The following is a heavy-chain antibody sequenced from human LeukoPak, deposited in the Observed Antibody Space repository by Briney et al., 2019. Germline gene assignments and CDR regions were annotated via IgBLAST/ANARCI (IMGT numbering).Heavy chain of an antibody. Sequence: GGSLRLSCVGSGFTFSTYAMNWVRQAPGKGLDWVSGIIGSAARTYYADSVKGRFTISRDNSKNTVYLQMNSLRAEDTAVYYCAKDYTPHGLNDIDYWGQGTRVTVSS. D-gene: IGHD3-16*01. V-gene: IGHV3-23*01. CDR3: AKDYTPHGLNDIDY. J-gene: IGHJ4*02. CDR1: GFTFSTYA. CDR2: IIGSAART.